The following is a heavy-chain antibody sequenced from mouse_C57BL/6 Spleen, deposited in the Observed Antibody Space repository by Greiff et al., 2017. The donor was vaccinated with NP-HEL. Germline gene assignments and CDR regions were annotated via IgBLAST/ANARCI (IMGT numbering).Heavy chain of an antibody. J-gene: IGHJ1*03. Sequence: EVQLQQSGAELVRPGASVKLSCTASGFNIKDYYMHWVKQRPEQGLEWIGRIDPEDGDTEYAPKFQGKATMTADTSSNTAYLQLSSLTSEDTAVYYCTTVYGSSYEGYFDVWGTGTTVTVSS. CDR2: IDPEDGDT. CDR1: GFNIKDYY. V-gene: IGHV14-1*01. CDR3: TTVYGSSYEGYFDV. D-gene: IGHD1-1*01.